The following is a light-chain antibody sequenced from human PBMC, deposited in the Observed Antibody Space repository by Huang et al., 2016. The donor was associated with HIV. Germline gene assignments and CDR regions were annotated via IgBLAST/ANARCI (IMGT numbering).Light chain of an antibody. CDR1: QGISSY. CDR3: QQFNSYPWT. V-gene: IGKV1-9*01. Sequence: IQLTQSPSFLTASVGDRVTITCRASQGISSYLGWHQQRPGKAPKFLIYAASTLQSGVPSRFSGSGSGTDFTLTISRLQPEDFATYYCQQFNSYPWTFGPGTKVEIK. J-gene: IGKJ1*01. CDR2: AAS.